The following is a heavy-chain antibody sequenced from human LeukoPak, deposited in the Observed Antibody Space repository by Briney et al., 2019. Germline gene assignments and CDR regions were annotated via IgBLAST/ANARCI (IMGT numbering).Heavy chain of an antibody. J-gene: IGHJ4*02. D-gene: IGHD4-11*01. V-gene: IGHV5-51*01. Sequence: GESLKISGKGSGYSFTNYWIGWVREMPGKGLEWVGIIYPGDSDTRYSPSFQVQVTISADKSISTAYLQWSSLKASDTAMYYCVRTQMTTVTQFDYWGQGTLVTVSS. CDR1: GYSFTNYW. CDR3: VRTQMTTVTQFDY. CDR2: IYPGDSDT.